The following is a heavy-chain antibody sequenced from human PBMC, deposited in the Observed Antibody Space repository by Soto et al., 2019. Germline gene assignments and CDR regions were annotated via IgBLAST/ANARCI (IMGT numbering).Heavy chain of an antibody. J-gene: IGHJ6*02. CDR2: IYYNGST. CDR3: ARDVGRDYGDFYGMDV. Sequence: PSETLSLACTVSGGSICSGGYYWSWIRQHPGKGLEWIGYIYYNGSTYYNPSLKSRVTISVDTSKNQFSLKLSSVTAADTAVYYCARDVGRDYGDFYGMDVWGQGTTVTVSS. CDR1: GGSICSGGYY. V-gene: IGHV4-31*03. D-gene: IGHD4-17*01.